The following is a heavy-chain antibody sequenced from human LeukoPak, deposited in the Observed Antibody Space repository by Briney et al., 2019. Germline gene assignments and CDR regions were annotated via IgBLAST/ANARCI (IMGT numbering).Heavy chain of an antibody. Sequence: GGSLRLSCAASGFTFSTYGMSWVRQAPGKGLEWVSAISGSGGSTNYADSVKGRSTISRDNSKNTLYLQMNSLRAEDTAVYYCARRSGSGYYYPFDYCGQGTLVTVSS. J-gene: IGHJ4*02. CDR2: ISGSGGST. CDR3: ARRSGSGYYYPFDY. V-gene: IGHV3-23*01. CDR1: GFTFSTYG. D-gene: IGHD3-22*01.